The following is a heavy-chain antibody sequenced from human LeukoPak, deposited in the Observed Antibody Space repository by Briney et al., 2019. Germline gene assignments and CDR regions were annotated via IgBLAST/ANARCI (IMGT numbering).Heavy chain of an antibody. CDR1: GFTFTNYW. D-gene: IGHD6-6*01. V-gene: IGHV3-74*01. CDR3: VGTIASRGSEY. J-gene: IGHJ4*02. Sequence: GGSLRPSCAASGFTFTNYWMHWVRQAPGMGLVWVSRLPPDELGIIYADSVKGRFTVSRDNAKNTVYLQMNNLRVDDTAMYYCVGTIASRGSEYWGQGALVTVSS. CDR2: LPPDELGI.